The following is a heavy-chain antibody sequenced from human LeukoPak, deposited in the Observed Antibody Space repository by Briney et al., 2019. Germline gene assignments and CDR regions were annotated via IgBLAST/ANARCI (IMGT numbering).Heavy chain of an antibody. V-gene: IGHV4-59*01. J-gene: IGHJ4*02. CDR2: IYYSGST. D-gene: IGHD6-19*01. CDR3: ARGLLYDSGWYYFDY. CDR1: GGSISSYY. Sequence: SETLSLTCTVSGGSISSYYWSWIRQPPGKGLEWIGYIYYSGSTNYNPSLKSRVTISVDTSKNQFSLKLSSVTAADTAVYYCARGLLYDSGWYYFDYWGQGTLVTVSS.